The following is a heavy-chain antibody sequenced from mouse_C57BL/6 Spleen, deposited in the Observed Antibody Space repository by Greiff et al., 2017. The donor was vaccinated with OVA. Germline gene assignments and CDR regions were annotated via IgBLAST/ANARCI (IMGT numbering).Heavy chain of an antibody. CDR1: GYTFTSYW. CDR2: IDPSDSET. J-gene: IGHJ4*01. Sequence: VQLQQPGAELVRPGSSVKLSCKASGYTFTSYWMHWVKQRPIQGLEWIGNIDPSDSETHYNQKFKDKATLTVDKTSSTAYMQLSSLTSEDSAVYYCARSCESSDYGEDYAMDYWGQGTSVTVSS. CDR3: ARSCESSDYGEDYAMDY. V-gene: IGHV1-52*01. D-gene: IGHD3-2*02.